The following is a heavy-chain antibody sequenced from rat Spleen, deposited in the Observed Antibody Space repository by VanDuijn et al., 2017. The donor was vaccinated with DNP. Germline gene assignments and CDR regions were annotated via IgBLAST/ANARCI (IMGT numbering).Heavy chain of an antibody. D-gene: IGHD1-7*01. CDR3: ARGHTTGSDY. CDR2: IWGDGST. Sequence: QVQLKESGPGLVKPSETLSLTCTVSGFSLTSYHVSWVRQPPGKGLEWMGVIWGDGSTAYNSALKSRLSISRDTSKGQVFLKMSSLKTEDTATYYCARGHTTGSDYWGQGVMVTVSS. V-gene: IGHV2-32*01. CDR1: GFSLTSYH. J-gene: IGHJ2*01.